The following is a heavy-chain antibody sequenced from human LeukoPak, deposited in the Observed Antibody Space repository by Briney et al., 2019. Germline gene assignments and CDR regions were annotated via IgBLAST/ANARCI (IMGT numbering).Heavy chain of an antibody. CDR2: IKQEGSEK. CDR1: GFTFSSYW. J-gene: IGHJ4*02. Sequence: GGSLRVSCAASGFTFSSYWMSWVRQAPGKGLEWVANIKQEGSEKYYVDSVKGRFTISRDNAKNSLYLQMNSLRAEDTAVYYCAREPYGDYFDYWGQGTLVTVSS. CDR3: AREPYGDYFDY. V-gene: IGHV3-7*03. D-gene: IGHD4-17*01.